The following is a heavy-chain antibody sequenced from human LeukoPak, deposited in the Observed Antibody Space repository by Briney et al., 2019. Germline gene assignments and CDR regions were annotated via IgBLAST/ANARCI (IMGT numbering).Heavy chain of an antibody. V-gene: IGHV3-11*01. J-gene: IGHJ6*03. CDR1: GFTFSDYY. Sequence: GGSLRLSCAASGFTFSDYYMSWIRQAPGKGLEWVSYISSSGSTIYYADSVKGRFTISRDNAKNSLYLQMNSLRAEDTAVYYCARVRYDILTGYLSYCYYYMDVWGKGTTVTVSS. D-gene: IGHD3-9*01. CDR3: ARVRYDILTGYLSYCYYYMDV. CDR2: ISSSGSTI.